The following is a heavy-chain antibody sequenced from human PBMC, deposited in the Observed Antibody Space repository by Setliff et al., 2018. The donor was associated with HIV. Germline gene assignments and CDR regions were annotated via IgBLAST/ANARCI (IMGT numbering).Heavy chain of an antibody. CDR3: ARFRKFQLVGALDY. Sequence: ASVKVSCKASGYTFTSYDINWVRQATGQGLEWMGWMNPNSGNTGYAQKFQGRLTMTRNTSISTAYMELSSLRSEDTAVYYCARFRKFQLVGALDYWGQGTLVTVSS. J-gene: IGHJ4*02. CDR2: MNPNSGNT. V-gene: IGHV1-8*02. CDR1: GYTFTSYD. D-gene: IGHD1-26*01.